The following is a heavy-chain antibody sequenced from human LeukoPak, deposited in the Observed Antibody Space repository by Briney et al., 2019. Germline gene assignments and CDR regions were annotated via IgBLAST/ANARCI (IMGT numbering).Heavy chain of an antibody. CDR2: ISSSGSYR. D-gene: IGHD1-26*01. V-gene: IGHV3-21*01. J-gene: IGHJ3*02. Sequence: GRSLRLSCAASGFTFSSYGMHWVRQAPGKGLQWVSSISSSGSYRYYADSVKGRFTISRDNAKNSLSLQMNSLRAEDTAVYSCARARGVGATVYDAFDIWGQGTMVTVSS. CDR1: GFTFSSYG. CDR3: ARARGVGATVYDAFDI.